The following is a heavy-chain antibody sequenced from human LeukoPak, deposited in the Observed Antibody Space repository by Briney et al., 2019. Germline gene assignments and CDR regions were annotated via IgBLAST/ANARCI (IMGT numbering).Heavy chain of an antibody. V-gene: IGHV3-7*01. CDR2: INQGGSET. Sequence: GGSLRLSCAASGFTFGIYWMSWVRQAPRKGLEWVAHINQGGSETYYVDSVTGRFTISRDNAESSLYLQLNSLRVEDTAVYYCARAGQAGTVDYWGQGTLVTVSS. J-gene: IGHJ4*02. CDR1: GFTFGIYW. D-gene: IGHD1-7*01. CDR3: ARAGQAGTVDY.